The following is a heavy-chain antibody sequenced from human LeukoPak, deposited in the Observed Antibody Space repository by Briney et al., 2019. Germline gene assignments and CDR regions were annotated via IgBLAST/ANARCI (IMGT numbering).Heavy chain of an antibody. CDR2: IRYDGSIK. D-gene: IGHD2/OR15-2a*01. CDR1: GFTFGHYA. CDR3: ARDLSDY. V-gene: IGHV3-30*02. Sequence: GGSLRLSCSASGFTFGHYAMHWVRQAPGKGLERVAFIRYDGSIKYYADSVGGRFTISRDNSINTLYLQMNSLRAEDTAVYYCARDLSDYWGQGTLVTVSS. J-gene: IGHJ4*02.